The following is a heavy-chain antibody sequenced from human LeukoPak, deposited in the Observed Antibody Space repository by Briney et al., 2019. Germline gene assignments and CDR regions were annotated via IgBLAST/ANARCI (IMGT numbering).Heavy chain of an antibody. CDR1: GYSFTGYY. CDR2: INPNSGGT. J-gene: IGHJ3*02. D-gene: IGHD6-13*01. V-gene: IGHV1-2*02. CDR3: ARGGYSSSWGLADAFDI. Sequence: GASVKVSCKASGYSFTGYYMHWVRQAPGQGLEWMGWINPNSGGTNYAQKFQGRVTMTRDTSISTAYMELSRLRSDDTAVYYCARGGYSSSWGLADAFDIWGQGTMVTVSS.